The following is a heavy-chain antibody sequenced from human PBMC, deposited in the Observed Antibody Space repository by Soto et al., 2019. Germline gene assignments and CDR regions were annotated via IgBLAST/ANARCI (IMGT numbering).Heavy chain of an antibody. CDR1: GFTFSSYS. J-gene: IGHJ6*02. CDR3: ARGVRILYYYGMDV. CDR2: ISSSSSYI. Sequence: SGGSLRLSCAASGFTFSSYSMNWVRQAPGKGLEWVSSISSSSSYIYYADSVKGRFTISRDNAKNSLYLQMNSLRAEDTAVYYCARGVRILYYYGMDVWGQGTTVTVSS. D-gene: IGHD1-1*01. V-gene: IGHV3-21*01.